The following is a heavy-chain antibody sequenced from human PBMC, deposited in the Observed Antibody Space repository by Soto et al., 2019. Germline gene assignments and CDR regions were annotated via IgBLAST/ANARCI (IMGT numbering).Heavy chain of an antibody. Sequence: GGSLRLSCAASGFIFSNYAMSWVRQAPGKGLEWVSTISGNGGSTYYADSVKGRFTISRDNSKNTLFLQMNSLRAEDTAVYYCAKRAGTFDYWGQGTLVTVSS. CDR2: ISGNGGST. J-gene: IGHJ4*02. D-gene: IGHD6-13*01. CDR3: AKRAGTFDY. CDR1: GFIFSNYA. V-gene: IGHV3-23*01.